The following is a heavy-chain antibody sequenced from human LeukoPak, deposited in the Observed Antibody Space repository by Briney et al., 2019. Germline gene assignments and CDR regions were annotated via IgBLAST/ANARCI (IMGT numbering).Heavy chain of an antibody. D-gene: IGHD1-26*01. CDR2: INIDGSSG. J-gene: IGHJ4*02. CDR3: TREVSGSLYFDY. Sequence: GGSLRLSCAASGFTFRSYWMHWVRQAPWKGLVWVSRINIDGSSGSYAHSVEGRFTISRDNAKNTLYLQMNSLRAEDTAVYYCTREVSGSLYFDYWGQGTLVTVSS. V-gene: IGHV3-74*01. CDR1: GFTFRSYW.